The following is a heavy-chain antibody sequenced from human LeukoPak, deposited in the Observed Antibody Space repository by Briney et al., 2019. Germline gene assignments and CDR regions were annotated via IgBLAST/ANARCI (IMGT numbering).Heavy chain of an antibody. CDR3: ARGGDGSLGALSWFDP. D-gene: IGHD2-15*01. CDR1: GYTFTDFY. Sequence: ASVKVSCKASGYTFTDFYIFWVRQAPGQGLEWMGIINPSGGTTTYAQKFRGRVTMTRDTSTSTVYMELSSLTSEDTAVYYCARGGDGSLGALSWFDPWGQGTLVTVSS. V-gene: IGHV1-46*01. J-gene: IGHJ5*02. CDR2: INPSGGTT.